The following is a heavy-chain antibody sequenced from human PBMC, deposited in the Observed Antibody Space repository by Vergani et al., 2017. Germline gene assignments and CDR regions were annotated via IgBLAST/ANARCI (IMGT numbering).Heavy chain of an antibody. CDR3: AKDQGCDVYYFDY. J-gene: IGHJ4*02. CDR2: LWYDGSNK. CDR1: GFTFSSYG. Sequence: QVQLVESGGGVVQPGRSLRLSCAASGFTFSSYGMHWVRQAPGKGLEWVAVLWYDGSNKYYADSVKGRFTISRDNSKTTLYLQMNSLRSEETAVYYCAKDQGCDVYYFDYWGQGTLVTVSS. D-gene: IGHD2-21*02. V-gene: IGHV3-33*06.